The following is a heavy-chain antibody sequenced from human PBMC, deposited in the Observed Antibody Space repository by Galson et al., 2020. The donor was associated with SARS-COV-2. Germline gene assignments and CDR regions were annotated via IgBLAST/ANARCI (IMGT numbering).Heavy chain of an antibody. CDR2: IYYSGST. Sequence: SETLSLTCTVSGGSISSSSYYWGWIRQPPGKGLEWIGSIYYSGSTYYNPSLKSRVTISVDTSKNQFSLKLSSVTAADTAVYYCARDRGSGWPVPEDFWFDPWGQGTLVTVSS. CDR3: ARDRGSGWPVPEDFWFDP. J-gene: IGHJ5*02. V-gene: IGHV4-39*07. D-gene: IGHD6-19*01. CDR1: GGSISSSSYY.